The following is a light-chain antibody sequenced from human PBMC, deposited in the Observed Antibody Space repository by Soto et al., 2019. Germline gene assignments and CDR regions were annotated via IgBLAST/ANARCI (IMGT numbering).Light chain of an antibody. CDR3: AAWDDSLTAVL. CDR1: SSNIGAGYD. Sequence: QSVLTQPPSVSGAPGQRVTISCTGSSSNIGAGYDVHWYQQRPGTAPKLLIYGNKNRPSGVPDRFSGSKSGTSASLAITGLQAEDEADYYCAAWDDSLTAVLFGGGTKLTVL. CDR2: GNK. V-gene: IGLV1-40*01. J-gene: IGLJ3*02.